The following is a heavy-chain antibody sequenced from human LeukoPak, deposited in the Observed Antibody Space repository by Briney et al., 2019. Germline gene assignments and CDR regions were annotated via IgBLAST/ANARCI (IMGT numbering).Heavy chain of an antibody. V-gene: IGHV1-2*02. J-gene: IGHJ4*02. CDR2: INPNSGGT. CDR3: ARAPYSGSYRVDY. Sequence: ASVKVSCKASGYTFTGYYMHRVRQAPGQGLEWMGWINPNSGGTNYAQKFQGRVTMTRDTSISTAYMELSRLRSDDTAVYYCARAPYSGSYRVDYWGQGTLVTVSS. D-gene: IGHD1-26*01. CDR1: GYTFTGYY.